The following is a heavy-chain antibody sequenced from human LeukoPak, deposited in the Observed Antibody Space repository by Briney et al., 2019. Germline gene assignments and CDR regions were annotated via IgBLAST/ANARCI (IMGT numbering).Heavy chain of an antibody. V-gene: IGHV4-59*01. CDR3: ASRIAARLGVFDY. Sequence: SETLSLTCTVSGGSISSYYWSWVRQAPGKGLEWIGYIYYSGSTNYNPSLKSRVTISVDTSKNQFSLKLSSVTAADTAVYYCASRIAARLGVFDYWGQGTLVTVSS. D-gene: IGHD6-6*01. CDR1: GGSISSYY. J-gene: IGHJ4*02. CDR2: IYYSGST.